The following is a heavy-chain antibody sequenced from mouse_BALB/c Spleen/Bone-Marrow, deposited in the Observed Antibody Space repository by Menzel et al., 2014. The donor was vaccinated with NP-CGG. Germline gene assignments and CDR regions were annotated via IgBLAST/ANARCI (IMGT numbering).Heavy chain of an antibody. CDR3: SRHHRFAYYFDY. Sequence: VQLQHSGSVLFIPFSSVNLSCKASGYTFTNSWIHWAKQRPGHGPEWIGEIHPNSGNSNYNEIFKGKARLTVDSSSSTAYVDLSSLTSEDSAVYYCSRHHRFAYYFDYWGQGTTLTVSS. J-gene: IGHJ2*01. V-gene: IGHV1S130*01. CDR1: GYTFTNSW. CDR2: IHPNSGNS. D-gene: IGHD3-1*01.